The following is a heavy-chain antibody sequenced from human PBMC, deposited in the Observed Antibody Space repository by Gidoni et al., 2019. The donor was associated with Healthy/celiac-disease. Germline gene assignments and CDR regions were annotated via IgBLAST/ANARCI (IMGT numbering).Heavy chain of an antibody. Sequence: QVQLVESGGGVVQPGRSLRLSCAASGFTFSSYGMHWVRQAPGKGLEWVAVIWYDGSNKYYADSVKGRFTISRDNSKNTLYLQMNSLRAEDTAVYYCARDSHGYCSSTSCYRYSYWGQGTLVTVSS. J-gene: IGHJ4*02. CDR2: IWYDGSNK. CDR1: GFTFSSYG. V-gene: IGHV3-33*01. D-gene: IGHD2-2*01. CDR3: ARDSHGYCSSTSCYRYSY.